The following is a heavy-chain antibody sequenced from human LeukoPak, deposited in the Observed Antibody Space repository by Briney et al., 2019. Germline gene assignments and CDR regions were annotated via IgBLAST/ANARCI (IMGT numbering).Heavy chain of an antibody. V-gene: IGHV3-23*01. J-gene: IGHJ4*02. D-gene: IGHD2-2*01. CDR2: ISGSGGST. Sequence: GGSLRLSCEASGFSFSEYAMNWVRQAPGKGLEYVAIISGSGGSTYYADSVKGRFTISRDNSKNALYLRMNSLRAEDTAVYYCAKDLRDIVALPAPIYWGQGTLVTVSS. CDR3: AKDLRDIVALPAPIY. CDR1: GFSFSEYA.